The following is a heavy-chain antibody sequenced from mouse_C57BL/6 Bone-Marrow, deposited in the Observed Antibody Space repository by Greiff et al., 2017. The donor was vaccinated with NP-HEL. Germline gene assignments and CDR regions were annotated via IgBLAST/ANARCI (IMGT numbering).Heavy chain of an antibody. CDR2: IYPGSGST. D-gene: IGHD1-1*01. Sequence: QVQLKQPGAELVKPGASVKMSCKASGYTFTSYWITWVKQRPGQGLEWIGDIYPGSGSTNYNEKFKSKATLTVDTSSSTAYMQLSSLTSEDSAVYYCAREGNYYGSSYVGYWGQGTTLTVSS. CDR3: AREGNYYGSSYVGY. CDR1: GYTFTSYW. J-gene: IGHJ2*01. V-gene: IGHV1-55*01.